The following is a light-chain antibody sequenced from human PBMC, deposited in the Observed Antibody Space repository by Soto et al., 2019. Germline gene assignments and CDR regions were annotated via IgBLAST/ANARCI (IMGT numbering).Light chain of an antibody. CDR3: SSYTTSSTYV. CDR1: SSDVGGYNY. Sequence: QSVLTQPASVSGSPGQSITLSCTGTSSDVGGYNYVSWYQQHPGKAPELMIYEVSNRPSGVSNRFSGSKFANTASLTISGLQAEDEADYYCSSYTTSSTYVFGTGTKLTVL. J-gene: IGLJ1*01. V-gene: IGLV2-14*01. CDR2: EVS.